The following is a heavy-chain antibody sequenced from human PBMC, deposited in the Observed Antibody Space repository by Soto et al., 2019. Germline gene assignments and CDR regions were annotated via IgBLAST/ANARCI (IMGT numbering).Heavy chain of an antibody. D-gene: IGHD3-22*01. Sequence: SGPTLVNPTQTLTLTCTFSGFSLSTSGEGVGWIRQPPGKALEWLALIFWDDDKRYNSSLRSRLTITKDTSKNQVVLTMTNMDPVDTATYYCAHRQPRKYYYDSSGYLFDIWGQGTMVTVSS. CDR2: IFWDDDK. V-gene: IGHV2-5*02. J-gene: IGHJ3*02. CDR1: GFSLSTSGEG. CDR3: AHRQPRKYYYDSSGYLFDI.